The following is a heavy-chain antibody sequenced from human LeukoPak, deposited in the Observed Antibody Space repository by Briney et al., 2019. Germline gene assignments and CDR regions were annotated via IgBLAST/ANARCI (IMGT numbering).Heavy chain of an antibody. CDR3: ARDSGYSYGTYYFDY. CDR1: GGTFSSYA. D-gene: IGHD5-18*01. Sequence: ASVKVSCKASGGTFSSYAISWVRQAPGQGLEWMGGIIPIFGTANYAQKFQGRVTITADKSTSTAYMELRSLRSDDTAVYYCARDSGYSYGTYYFDYWGQGTLVTVSS. CDR2: IIPIFGTA. V-gene: IGHV1-69*06. J-gene: IGHJ4*02.